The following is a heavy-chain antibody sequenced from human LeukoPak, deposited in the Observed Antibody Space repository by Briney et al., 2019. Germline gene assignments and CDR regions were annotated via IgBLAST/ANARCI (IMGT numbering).Heavy chain of an antibody. CDR3: AKDDDYDFWSGYPDY. CDR1: GFTFSSYA. CDR2: ISGSGGST. Sequence: GGSLRLSCAASGFTFSSYAMSWVRQAPRKGLEWVSAISGSGGSTYYADSVKGRFTISRDNSKNTLYLQMNSLRAEDTAVYYCAKDDDYDFWSGYPDYWGQGTLVTVSS. J-gene: IGHJ4*02. D-gene: IGHD3-3*01. V-gene: IGHV3-23*01.